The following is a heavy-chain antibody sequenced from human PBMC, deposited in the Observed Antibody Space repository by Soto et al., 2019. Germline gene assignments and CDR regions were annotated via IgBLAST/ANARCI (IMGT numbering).Heavy chain of an antibody. CDR2: IRSKANSYAT. Sequence: EVQLVESGGGLVQPGGSLKVSCAASGFTFSGSAIHWVRQASGKGLEWVGRIRSKANSYATAYGASVKGRFTISRDDSKNTAYLQMNCLKTADSDVYYCTRWITAAAGDYWGQGTLVTVSS. D-gene: IGHD6-13*01. CDR3: TRWITAAAGDY. V-gene: IGHV3-73*02. J-gene: IGHJ4*02. CDR1: GFTFSGSA.